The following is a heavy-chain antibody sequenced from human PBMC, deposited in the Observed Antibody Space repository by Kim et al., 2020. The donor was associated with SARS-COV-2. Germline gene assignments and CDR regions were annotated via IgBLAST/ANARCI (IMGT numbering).Heavy chain of an antibody. CDR3: ARVPYCSGGSCYSEYFQH. Sequence: ASVKVSCKASGYTFTGYYMHWVRQAPGQGLEWMGWINPNSGGTNYAQKFQGRVTMTRDTSISTAYMELSRLRSDDTAVYYCARVPYCSGGSCYSEYFQHWGQGTLVTASS. CDR2: INPNSGGT. CDR1: GYTFTGYY. V-gene: IGHV1-2*02. D-gene: IGHD2-15*01. J-gene: IGHJ1*01.